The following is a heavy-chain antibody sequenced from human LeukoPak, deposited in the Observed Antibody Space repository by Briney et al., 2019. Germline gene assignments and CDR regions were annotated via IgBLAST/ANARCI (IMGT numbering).Heavy chain of an antibody. CDR1: GYSFTSYW. CDR3: AKTYYYGSGSSDYFDY. D-gene: IGHD3-10*01. J-gene: IGHJ4*02. CDR2: IYPSDSNT. Sequence: GESLKISCKGSGYSFTSYWIGWVRQMPGKGLEWMGIIYPSDSNTRYSPSFQGQVTTSADKSISTAYLQWSSLKASDTAMYYCAKTYYYGSGSSDYFDYWGQGTLVTVSS. V-gene: IGHV5-51*01.